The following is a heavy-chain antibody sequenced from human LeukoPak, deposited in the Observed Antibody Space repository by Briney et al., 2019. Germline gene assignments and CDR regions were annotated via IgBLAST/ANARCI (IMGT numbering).Heavy chain of an antibody. Sequence: PGGSLRLSCAASGFTFSTYAMHWVRQAPGKGLEWVAVISYDGSNKYYADSVKGRFTISRDNSKNTLYLQMNSLRAEDTAVYYCARETVGYCSSTSCSPLGPWGQGTLVTVSS. CDR3: ARETVGYCSSTSCSPLGP. V-gene: IGHV3-30*04. D-gene: IGHD2-2*01. CDR1: GFTFSTYA. CDR2: ISYDGSNK. J-gene: IGHJ5*02.